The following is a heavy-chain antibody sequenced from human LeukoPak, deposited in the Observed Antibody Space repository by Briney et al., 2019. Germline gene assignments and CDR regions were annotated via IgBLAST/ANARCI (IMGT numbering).Heavy chain of an antibody. D-gene: IGHD3-16*01. CDR3: VKDRYVDF. CDR1: KFSFTSH. J-gene: IGHJ4*02. CDR2: INFNGGST. Sequence: GGSLRLSCLASKFSFTSHMHWVRQAPGKGLEYVSSINFNGGSTYYADSVKGRFTISRDNSKNNLYLQMSSLRAEDTALYYCVKDRYVDFWGQGTLVTVSS. V-gene: IGHV3-64D*09.